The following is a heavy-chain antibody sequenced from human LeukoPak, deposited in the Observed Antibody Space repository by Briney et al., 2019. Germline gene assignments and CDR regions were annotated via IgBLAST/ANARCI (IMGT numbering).Heavy chain of an antibody. CDR1: GFTFSSYG. J-gene: IGHJ4*02. V-gene: IGHV3-23*01. Sequence: GGTPRLSCAASGFTFSSYGMSWVRQAPGKGLEWVSGISGSGGSTYYADSVKGRFTISRDNSKKTLYLQMNSLRVEDTAVYYCAKDVEWFGELFPFDYWGQGTLVTVSS. CDR2: ISGSGGST. D-gene: IGHD3-10*01. CDR3: AKDVEWFGELFPFDY.